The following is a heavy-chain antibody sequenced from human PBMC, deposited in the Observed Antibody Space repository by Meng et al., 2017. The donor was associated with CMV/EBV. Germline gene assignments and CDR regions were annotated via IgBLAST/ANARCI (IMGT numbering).Heavy chain of an antibody. CDR1: GFTFSSYA. J-gene: IGHJ5*02. CDR2: ISYDGSNK. V-gene: IGHV3-30*04. Sequence: GESLKISCAASGFTFSSYAMHWVRQAPGKGLEWVAVISYDGSNKYYADSVKGRFTISRDNSKNTLYLQMNSPRAEDTAVYYCAREAHEGSYNWFDPWGQGTLVTVSS. CDR3: AREAHEGSYNWFDP. D-gene: IGHD1-26*01.